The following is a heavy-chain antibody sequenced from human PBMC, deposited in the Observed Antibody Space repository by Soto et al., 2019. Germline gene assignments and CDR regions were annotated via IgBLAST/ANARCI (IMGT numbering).Heavy chain of an antibody. D-gene: IGHD2-15*01. CDR2: IYPGDSDT. CDR3: ARQRTLVVVAATLSPPRDTSRNWFDP. CDR1: GDSFSNYW. J-gene: IGHJ5*02. Sequence: GESLKISCKGSGDSFSNYWIAWVRQMPGKGLEWMGIIYPGDSDTRYSPSFQGQVTISADTSINTVYLQWSSLKASDTAVYYCARQRTLVVVAATLSPPRDTSRNWFDPWGQGTLVTVSS. V-gene: IGHV5-51*01.